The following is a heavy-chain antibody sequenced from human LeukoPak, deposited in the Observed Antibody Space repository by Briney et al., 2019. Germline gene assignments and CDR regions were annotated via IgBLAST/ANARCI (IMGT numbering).Heavy chain of an antibody. CDR2: ISYDGSNK. Sequence: GRSLRLSCAASGFTFSSYAMHWVRQAPGKGLEWVAVISYDGSNKYYADSVKGRFTISRDNSKNTLYLQMNSLRAEDTAVYYCARESSYYDILTVYSSFDYWGQGTLVTISS. V-gene: IGHV3-30-3*01. CDR1: GFTFSSYA. J-gene: IGHJ4*02. CDR3: ARESSYYDILTVYSSFDY. D-gene: IGHD3-9*01.